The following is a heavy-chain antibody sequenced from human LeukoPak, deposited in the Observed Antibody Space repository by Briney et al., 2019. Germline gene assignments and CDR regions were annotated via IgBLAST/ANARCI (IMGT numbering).Heavy chain of an antibody. J-gene: IGHJ4*02. V-gene: IGHV1-69*05. D-gene: IGHD3-16*02. CDR1: GGTFSSYA. CDR3: ARDLYYDYVWGSYRLHFEY. CDR2: IIPIFGTA. Sequence: ASAKVSCKASGGTFSSYAISWVRQAPGQGLEWMGRIIPIFGTANYAQKFQGRVTITTDESTSTAYMELSSLRSEDTAVYYCARDLYYDYVWGSYRLHFEYWGQGTLVTVSS.